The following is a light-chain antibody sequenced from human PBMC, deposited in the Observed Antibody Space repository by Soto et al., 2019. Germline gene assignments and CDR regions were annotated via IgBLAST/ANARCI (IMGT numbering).Light chain of an antibody. Sequence: QSVLTQPASVSGAPGQRVTISCTGSWSNFGAGYDVHWYQQLPEAAPKLIIYGNSNRPSGVPDRFSGSRSGTSASLAITGLQDEDEADYYCQSYDTSLGGSRVFGTGTKLTVL. J-gene: IGLJ1*01. CDR3: QSYDTSLGGSRV. CDR1: WSNFGAGYD. V-gene: IGLV1-40*01. CDR2: GNS.